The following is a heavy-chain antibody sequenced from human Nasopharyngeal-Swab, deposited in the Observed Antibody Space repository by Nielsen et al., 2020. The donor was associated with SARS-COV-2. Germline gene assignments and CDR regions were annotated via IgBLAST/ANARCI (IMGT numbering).Heavy chain of an antibody. CDR1: GFTFSSYG. V-gene: IGHV3-30*03. D-gene: IGHD2-15*01. Sequence: GESLKISCAASGFTFSSYGMHWVRQAPGKGLEWVAVISYDGSNKYYADSVKGRFTISRDNSKNTLYLQMNSLRAEDTAVYYCAREGIVVVVGSGLDYWGQGTLVTVSS. CDR2: ISYDGSNK. CDR3: AREGIVVVVGSGLDY. J-gene: IGHJ4*02.